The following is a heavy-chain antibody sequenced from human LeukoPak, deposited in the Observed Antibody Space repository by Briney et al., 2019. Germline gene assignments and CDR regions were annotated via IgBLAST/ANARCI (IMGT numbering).Heavy chain of an antibody. CDR1: GYTFTSYA. Sequence: ASVKVSCKPSGYTFTSYALSWVRLAPGQGLERMGWTSTYSGNTNYAQKLQGRITMAIETSASTAYMELRSLRSDDTAVYYCARGGSRVVTYGNFDYWGQGTLVTVSS. J-gene: IGHJ4*02. D-gene: IGHD2-21*02. V-gene: IGHV1-18*01. CDR3: ARGGSRVVTYGNFDY. CDR2: TSTYSGNT.